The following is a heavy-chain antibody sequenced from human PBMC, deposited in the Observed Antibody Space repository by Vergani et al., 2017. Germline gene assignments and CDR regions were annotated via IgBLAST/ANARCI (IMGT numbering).Heavy chain of an antibody. CDR3: ARIRGYSYGAVFDY. CDR2: ISSSSSTI. J-gene: IGHJ4*02. Sequence: VQLVESGGGVVQPGRSLRLSCAASGFTFSSYSMNWVRQAPGKGLEWVSYISSSSSTIYYADSVKGRFTISRDNAKNSLYLQMNSLRDEDTAVYYCARIRGYSYGAVFDYWGQGTLVTVSS. V-gene: IGHV3-48*02. D-gene: IGHD5-18*01. CDR1: GFTFSSYS.